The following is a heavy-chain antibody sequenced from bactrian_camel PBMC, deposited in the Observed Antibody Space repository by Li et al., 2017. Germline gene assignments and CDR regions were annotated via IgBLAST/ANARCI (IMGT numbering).Heavy chain of an antibody. V-gene: IGHV3S40*01. CDR3: AADFTRWRACRSAERTWGY. D-gene: IGHD1*01. CDR2: KYTGGDGST. J-gene: IGHJ6*01. CDR1: GYTSSSNC. Sequence: EVQLVESGGGSVQVGGSLRLSCAASGYTSSSNCMGWFRQAPGKKREAVATKYTGGDGSTYYAASVKGRFTISQGNAENTVYLHMNDLEPEDTGVYYCAADFTRWRACRSAERTWGYSGQGTQVTVS.